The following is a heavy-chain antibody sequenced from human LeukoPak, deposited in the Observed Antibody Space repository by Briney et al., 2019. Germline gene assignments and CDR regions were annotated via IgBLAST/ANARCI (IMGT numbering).Heavy chain of an antibody. V-gene: IGHV4-39*07. CDR2: IYYSGST. Sequence: RTSETLSLTCTVSGGSISSSSYYWGWIRQPPGKGLEWIGSIYYSGSTYYNPSLKSRVTISVDTSKNQFSLKLSSVTAADTAVYYCARGDYDYVWGSYRYSWFDPWGQGTLVTVSS. CDR3: ARGDYDYVWGSYRYSWFDP. CDR1: GGSISSSSYY. J-gene: IGHJ5*02. D-gene: IGHD3-16*02.